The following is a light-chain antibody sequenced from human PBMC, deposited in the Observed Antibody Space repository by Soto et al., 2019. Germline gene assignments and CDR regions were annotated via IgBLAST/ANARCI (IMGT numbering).Light chain of an antibody. J-gene: IGKJ4*01. V-gene: IGKV4-1*01. Sequence: DIVMTQSPDSLAVSLGERATIXXXXXXSVLYSSNNKNYLAWYQQKPGQPPKLLIYWASTRESGVPDRFSGSGSGTDFTLTISSLQAEDVAVYYCQQYYSTPLTFGGGTKVDIK. CDR2: WAS. CDR1: XSVLYSSNNKNY. CDR3: QQYYSTPLT.